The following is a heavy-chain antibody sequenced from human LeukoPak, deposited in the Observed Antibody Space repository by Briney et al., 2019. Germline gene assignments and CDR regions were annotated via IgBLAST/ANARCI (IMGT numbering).Heavy chain of an antibody. Sequence: SVKVSCKTSGGTFNNSAISWVRQAPGQGREWLGGIMPLFGTAGYAQKFQGRVTITKDESTRTVYLELTSLTSDDTAVYYCARDVHGDYGSGWFDPWGQGTLVSVSS. CDR3: ARDVHGDYGSGWFDP. CDR2: IMPLFGTA. J-gene: IGHJ5*02. V-gene: IGHV1-69*05. CDR1: GGTFNNSA. D-gene: IGHD4-17*01.